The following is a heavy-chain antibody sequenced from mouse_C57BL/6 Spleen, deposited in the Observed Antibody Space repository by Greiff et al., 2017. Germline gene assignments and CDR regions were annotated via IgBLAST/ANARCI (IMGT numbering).Heavy chain of an antibody. CDR2: INPSTGGT. CDR1: GYSFTGYY. CDR3: ARSYCNYLAWFAY. J-gene: IGHJ3*01. D-gene: IGHD1-1*01. Sequence: EVQLQQSGPELVKPGASVKISCKASGYSFTGYYMNWVKQSPETSLEWIGEINPSTGGTTYNQKFKDKATLTVDKSSSTAYMQLKSLTSEDSSVYDCARSYCNYLAWFAYWGQGTLVTVSA. V-gene: IGHV1-42*01.